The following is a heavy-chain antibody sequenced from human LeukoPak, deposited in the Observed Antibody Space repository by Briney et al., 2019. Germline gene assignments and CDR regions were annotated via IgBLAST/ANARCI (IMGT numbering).Heavy chain of an antibody. Sequence: SETLSLTCTVSGGFISSYFWSWIRQPPGKGLEWIGYIYYSGSTNYNPSLKSRVTISVDTSKNQFSLKLSSVTAADTAVYYCARVPTAFTLNNVFDIWGQGTMVTVSS. D-gene: IGHD1/OR15-1a*01. J-gene: IGHJ3*02. CDR3: ARVPTAFTLNNVFDI. CDR2: IYYSGST. V-gene: IGHV4-59*08. CDR1: GGFISSYF.